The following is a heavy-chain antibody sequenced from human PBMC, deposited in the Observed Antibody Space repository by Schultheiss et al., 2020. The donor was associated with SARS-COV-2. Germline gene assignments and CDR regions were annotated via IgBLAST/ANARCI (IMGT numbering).Heavy chain of an antibody. V-gene: IGHV4-61*08. CDR2: IYYSGST. J-gene: IGHJ4*02. CDR1: GGSISSGGYS. CDR3: ARQTSLEGFPDY. Sequence: SETLSLTCAVSGGSISSGGYSWSWIRQPPGKGLEWIGYIYYSGSTNYNPSLKSRVTISVDTSKNQFSLKLSSVTAADTAVYYCARQTSLEGFPDYWGQGTLVTVSS.